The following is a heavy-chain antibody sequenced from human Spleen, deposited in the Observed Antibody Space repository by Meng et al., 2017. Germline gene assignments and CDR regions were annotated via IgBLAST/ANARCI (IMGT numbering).Heavy chain of an antibody. D-gene: IGHD3-10*01. Sequence: QVQLVQSGAEVKKPGASVKVSCRASDYTFTGYGVSWVRQAPGQGLEWMAWLGAHDGDTSHAPKFQGRVTVSADRPTATAYMELRSLRSDDTAVYYCARGTPGRSYSDYWGQGTLVTVYS. J-gene: IGHJ4*02. CDR1: DYTFTGYG. CDR3: ARGTPGRSYSDY. V-gene: IGHV1-18*01. CDR2: LGAHDGDT.